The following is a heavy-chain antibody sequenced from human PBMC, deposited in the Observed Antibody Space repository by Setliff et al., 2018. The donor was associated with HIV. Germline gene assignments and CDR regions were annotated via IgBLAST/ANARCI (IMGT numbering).Heavy chain of an antibody. Sequence: GGSLRLSYVGSGFTFNGYAMNWVRQAPGKGLEWVSYISSSSSSIYYGDSVKGRFTISRDNAKNSLDLEMHGLTDEDTAVYYCVRDPGGIFDAFDVWGQGTMVTVSS. D-gene: IGHD3-3*01. CDR1: GFTFNGYA. V-gene: IGHV3-48*02. CDR2: ISSSSSSI. J-gene: IGHJ3*01. CDR3: VRDPGGIFDAFDV.